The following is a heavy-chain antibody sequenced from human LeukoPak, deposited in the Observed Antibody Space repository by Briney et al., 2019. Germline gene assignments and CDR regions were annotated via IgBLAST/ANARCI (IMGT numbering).Heavy chain of an antibody. Sequence: GGSLRLSCAASGFTFSSYAMSWVRQAPGKGLEWVSAISGSGGSTYYADSVKGRFTISRDNAKNTLYLQMNSLRAEDTAVYYCAKSTGSSWYYFDYWGQGTLVTVSS. CDR2: ISGSGGST. D-gene: IGHD6-13*01. J-gene: IGHJ4*02. V-gene: IGHV3-23*01. CDR1: GFTFSSYA. CDR3: AKSTGSSWYYFDY.